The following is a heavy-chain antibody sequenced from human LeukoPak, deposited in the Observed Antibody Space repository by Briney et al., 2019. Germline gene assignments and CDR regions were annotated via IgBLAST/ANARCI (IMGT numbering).Heavy chain of an antibody. CDR1: GGSISSYY. J-gene: IGHJ5*02. Sequence: SETLSLTCTVSGGSISSYYWSWIRQPPGKGLEWTGYIYYSGSTNYNPSLKSRVTISVDTSKNQFSPKLSSVTAADTAVYYCAREVVVAVAGTVFSWFDPWGQGTLVTVSS. CDR2: IYYSGST. V-gene: IGHV4-59*01. CDR3: AREVVVAVAGTVFSWFDP. D-gene: IGHD6-19*01.